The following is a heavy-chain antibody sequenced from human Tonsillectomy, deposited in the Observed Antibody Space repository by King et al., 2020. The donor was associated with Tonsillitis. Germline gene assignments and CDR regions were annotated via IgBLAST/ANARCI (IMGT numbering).Heavy chain of an antibody. CDR1: GYTFTSYG. Sequence: VQLVQSGVEVKKPGASVKVSCKASGYTFTSYGITWVRQAPGQGLEWMGWISAYNGNTHYAQKIQGRVTLTTDTSTRTAYMELRSLRSDDTAFYYCARGPPTVPYYYWGQGTLVTVSS. CDR2: ISAYNGNT. V-gene: IGHV1-18*01. J-gene: IGHJ4*02. D-gene: IGHD4-17*01. CDR3: ARGPPTVPYYY.